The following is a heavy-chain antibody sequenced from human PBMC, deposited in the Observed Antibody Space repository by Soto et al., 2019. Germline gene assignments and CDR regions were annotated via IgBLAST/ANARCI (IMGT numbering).Heavy chain of an antibody. CDR1: GYTFTSYG. CDR2: INAANGDT. V-gene: IGHV1-3*01. CDR3: VRRHVSATGIDWFDP. J-gene: IGHJ5*02. Sequence: QVQLVQSGTEVKKPGASVKVSCKASGYTFTSYGIHWVRQAPGQRLAWMGWINAANGDTKYSPKFQGRVTITRDTSASTAYMELSSLRSEDTAVYYCVRRHVSATGIDWFDPWGQGTLVTVSS. D-gene: IGHD6-13*01.